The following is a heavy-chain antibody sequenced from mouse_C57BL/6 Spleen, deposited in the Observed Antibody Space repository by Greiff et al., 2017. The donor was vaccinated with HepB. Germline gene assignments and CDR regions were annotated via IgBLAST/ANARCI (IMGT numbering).Heavy chain of an antibody. CDR1: GYTFTDYE. CDR2: IDPETGGT. D-gene: IGHD3-3*01. Sequence: QVQLQQSGAELVRPGASVTLSCKASGYTFTDYEMHWVKQTPVHGLEWIGAIDPETGGTAYNQKFKGKAILTADKSSSTAYMELRSLTSEDSAVYYCTRSRGSPFAYWGQGTLVTVSA. J-gene: IGHJ3*01. CDR3: TRSRGSPFAY. V-gene: IGHV1-15*01.